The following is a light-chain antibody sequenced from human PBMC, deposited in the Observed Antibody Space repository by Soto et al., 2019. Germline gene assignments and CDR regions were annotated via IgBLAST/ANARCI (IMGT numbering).Light chain of an antibody. CDR3: QQLRSYPST. J-gene: IGKJ4*01. CDR1: QNITNN. CDR2: AAS. Sequence: DIQMTQSPSSLSASIVDRVTITCQASQNITNNLSWYQQKPGKAPTLLIYAASTLQSGVPSRFSGSGFGTDFTLTISSLQAEDFASYYCQQLRSYPSTFGGGTKVDIK. V-gene: IGKV1-17*01.